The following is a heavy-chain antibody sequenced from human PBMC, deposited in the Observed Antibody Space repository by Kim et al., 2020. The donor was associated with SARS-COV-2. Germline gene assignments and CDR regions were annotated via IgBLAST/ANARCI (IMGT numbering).Heavy chain of an antibody. CDR3: ARDGGLLWFGELISPLKYSGMDV. J-gene: IGHJ6*02. CDR2: INSDGSST. CDR1: GFTFSSYW. V-gene: IGHV3-74*01. Sequence: GGSLRLSCAASGFTFSSYWMHWVRQAPGKGLVWVSRINSDGSSTSYADSVKGRFTISRDNAKNTLYLQMNSLRAEDTAVYYCARDGGLLWFGELISPLKYSGMDVWGQGTTVTVSS. D-gene: IGHD3-10*01.